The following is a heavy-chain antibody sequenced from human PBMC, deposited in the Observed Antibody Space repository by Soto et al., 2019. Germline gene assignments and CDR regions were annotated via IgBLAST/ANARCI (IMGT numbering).Heavy chain of an antibody. CDR1: GGTFSSYG. J-gene: IGHJ4*02. V-gene: IGHV1-69*06. D-gene: IGHD6-19*01. CDR2: IITIFGTA. CDR3: AMGYSSGWPIVDGDY. Sequence: SVKVSCKASGGTFSSYGISWVRQAPEQGLEWMGGIITIFGTANYAQKFQGRVTITADKPTSTAYMELSSLRSEDTAVYYCAMGYSSGWPIVDGDYWGQGTLVTVSS.